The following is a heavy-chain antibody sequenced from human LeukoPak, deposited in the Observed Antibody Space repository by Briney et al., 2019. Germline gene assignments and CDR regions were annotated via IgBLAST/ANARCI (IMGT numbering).Heavy chain of an antibody. CDR1: GFTFTDHW. CDR2: IKQDGGEK. J-gene: IGHJ4*02. D-gene: IGHD6-13*01. V-gene: IGHV3-7*01. CDR3: ARDIEAAGLFLDY. Sequence: GGSLRLSCGASGFTFTDHWMSWVRQAPGKGLEWVARIKQDGGEKYYVDSVKGRFTISRDNAKNSLYLQMNSLRAEDTAVYYCARDIEAAGLFLDYWGQGTLVTVSS.